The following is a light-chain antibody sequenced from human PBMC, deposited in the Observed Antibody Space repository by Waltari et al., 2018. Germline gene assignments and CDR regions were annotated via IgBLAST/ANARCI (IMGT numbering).Light chain of an antibody. Sequence: EIVMTQSPATLSVSPGERATLSCRASQSVSSNLAWYQQKPGQAPRLLIYGASTRATGIPARFSGSGSGTEFTLTISSLQSEDFAVYYCQQYNNLWTFGQGTKVE. CDR1: QSVSSN. J-gene: IGKJ1*01. CDR2: GAS. V-gene: IGKV3-15*01. CDR3: QQYNNLWT.